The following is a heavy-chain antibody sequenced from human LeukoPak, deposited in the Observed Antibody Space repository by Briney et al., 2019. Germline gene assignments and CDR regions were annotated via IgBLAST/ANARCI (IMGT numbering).Heavy chain of an antibody. CDR3: ARVSSSWYRTDPPLRRPYYFDY. CDR2: IKQDGSEK. CDR1: GYIFGTYW. V-gene: IGHV3-7*03. Sequence: QTGGSLRLSCVGSGYIFGTYWMNSVRQAPGKGLEWVANIKQDGSEKYHVGSVKGRFTISRDNAKNSLYLQMNSLRAEDTAVYYCARVSSSWYRTDPPLRRPYYFDYWGQGTLVTVSS. D-gene: IGHD6-13*01. J-gene: IGHJ4*02.